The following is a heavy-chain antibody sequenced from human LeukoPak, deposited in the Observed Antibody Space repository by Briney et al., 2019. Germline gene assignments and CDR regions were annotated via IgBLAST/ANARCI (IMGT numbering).Heavy chain of an antibody. D-gene: IGHD3-3*01. V-gene: IGHV3-53*01. CDR1: GFTVSSNY. CDR2: IYSGGST. J-gene: IGHJ4*02. Sequence: GGSLRLSCAASGFTVSSNYMSWVRQAPGKGLEWVSVIYSGGSTYYADSVKGRFTISGDNSKNTPYLQMNSLRAEDTAVYYCARMVPNYDFWSGLIPDYFDYWGQGTLVTVSS. CDR3: ARMVPNYDFWSGLIPDYFDY.